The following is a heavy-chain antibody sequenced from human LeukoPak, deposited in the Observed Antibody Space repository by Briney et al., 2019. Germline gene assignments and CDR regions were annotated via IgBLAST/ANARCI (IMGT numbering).Heavy chain of an antibody. Sequence: GGSLRLSCAASGFTFGTSAMHWVRQAPGKGLEWVTLISYDGVHKYYTDSVKGRFTISRDNSKNTLYLRMNSLRAEDTAVYYCAKDLLRYFDWPEGGHWFDPWGQGTLVTVSS. CDR3: AKDLLRYFDWPEGGHWFDP. J-gene: IGHJ5*02. CDR1: GFTFGTSA. D-gene: IGHD3-9*01. CDR2: ISYDGVHK. V-gene: IGHV3-30-3*01.